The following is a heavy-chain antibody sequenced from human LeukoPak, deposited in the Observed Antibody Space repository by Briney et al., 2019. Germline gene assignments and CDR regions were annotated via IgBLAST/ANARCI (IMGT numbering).Heavy chain of an antibody. Sequence: GGSLRLSRAASGFSFSPYAMSWVRKAPGKGLEWVSSISYNSATIYYGNSVKGRFTSFRDNSKNRLYLQMNSLGAEDTAVYFCARISGWSGTDDWGQGTLVTVSS. V-gene: IGHV3-23*01. CDR3: ARISGWSGTDD. D-gene: IGHD6-19*01. CDR1: GFSFSPYA. J-gene: IGHJ4*02. CDR2: ISYNSATI.